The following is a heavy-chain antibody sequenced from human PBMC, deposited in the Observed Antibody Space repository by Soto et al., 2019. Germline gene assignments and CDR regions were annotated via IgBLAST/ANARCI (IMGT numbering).Heavy chain of an antibody. CDR1: GYTLTELS. CDR3: ATDAGGDTPTFMSLWYYS. Sequence: GASVKVSCKVSGYTLTELSMHWVRQAPGKGLEWMGGFDPEDGETIYAQKFQGRVTMTEDTSTDTAYMELSSLRSEDTAVYYCATDAGGDTPTFMSLWYYSWGQGTLVTVSS. CDR2: FDPEDGET. V-gene: IGHV1-24*01. D-gene: IGHD2-15*01. J-gene: IGHJ4*02.